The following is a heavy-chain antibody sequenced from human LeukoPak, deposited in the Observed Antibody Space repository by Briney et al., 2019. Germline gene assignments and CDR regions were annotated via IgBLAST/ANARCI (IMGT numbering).Heavy chain of an antibody. CDR3: ARDRPYYYGSGSLYYFDY. V-gene: IGHV1-18*01. J-gene: IGHJ4*02. CDR2: ISAYNGNT. Sequence: ASEKVSCKASGYTFTSYGISWVRQAPGQGLEWMGWISAYNGNTNYAQKLQGRVTMTTDTSTSTAYMELRSLRSDDTAVYYCARDRPYYYGSGSLYYFDYWGQGTLVTVSS. CDR1: GYTFTSYG. D-gene: IGHD3-10*01.